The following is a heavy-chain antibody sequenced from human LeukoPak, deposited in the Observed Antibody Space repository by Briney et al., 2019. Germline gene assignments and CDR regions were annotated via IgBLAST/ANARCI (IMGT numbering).Heavy chain of an antibody. D-gene: IGHD3-10*01. V-gene: IGHV4-34*01. CDR3: ARFRDYGSGSYPY. CDR2: INHSGST. Sequence: PSETLSLTCAVYGGSFSGYYWSWIRQPPGKGLEWIGEINHSGSTNYNPSLKSRVTISVDTSKNQFSLKLSSVTAADTAVYYCARFRDYGSGSYPYWGQGTLVTVSS. CDR1: GGSFSGYY. J-gene: IGHJ4*02.